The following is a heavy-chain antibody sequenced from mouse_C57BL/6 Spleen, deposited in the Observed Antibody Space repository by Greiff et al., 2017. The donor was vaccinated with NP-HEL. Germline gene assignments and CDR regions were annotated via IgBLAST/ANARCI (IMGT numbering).Heavy chain of an antibody. D-gene: IGHD1-1*01. J-gene: IGHJ2*01. CDR1: GFTFSSYG. V-gene: IGHV5-6*02. Sequence: DVMLVESGGDLVKPGGSLKLSCAASGFTFSSYGMSWVRQTPDKRLEWVATISSGGSYTYYPDSVKGRFTISRDNAKNTLYLQMSSLKSEDTAMYYCARHLLLRSFFDYWGQGTTLTVSS. CDR3: ARHLLLRSFFDY. CDR2: ISSGGSYT.